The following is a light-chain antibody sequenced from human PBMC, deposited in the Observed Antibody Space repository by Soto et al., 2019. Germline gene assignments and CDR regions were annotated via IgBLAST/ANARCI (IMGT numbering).Light chain of an antibody. V-gene: IGKV1-8*01. J-gene: IGKJ1*01. CDR1: QGISSY. Sequence: AIRMTQSPSSFSASTGDRVTITCRASQGISSYLAWYQQKPGKAPKLLIYAASTLQSGVPSRFSGSGSGTDFTLTISCLPSEDLATYYCQQYYSYPRTFGQVTKVEIK. CDR2: AAS. CDR3: QQYYSYPRT.